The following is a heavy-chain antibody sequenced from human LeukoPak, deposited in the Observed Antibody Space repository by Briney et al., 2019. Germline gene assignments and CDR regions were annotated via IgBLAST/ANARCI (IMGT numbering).Heavy chain of an antibody. V-gene: IGHV4-34*01. CDR3: ARAQQLVLGIRYYYYYGMDV. D-gene: IGHD6-13*01. Sequence: SETLSLTCAVYGGSFSGYYWSWIRQPPGKGLEWIGEINHSGSTNYNPPLKSRVTISVDTSKNQFSLKLSSVTAADTAVYYCARAQQLVLGIRYYYYYGMDVWGQGTTVTVSS. CDR2: INHSGST. J-gene: IGHJ6*02. CDR1: GGSFSGYY.